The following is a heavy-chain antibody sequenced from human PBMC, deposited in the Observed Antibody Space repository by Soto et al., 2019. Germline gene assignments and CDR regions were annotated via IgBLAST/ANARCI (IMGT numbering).Heavy chain of an antibody. J-gene: IGHJ4*02. CDR3: ARGSGWLFDF. D-gene: IGHD6-19*01. V-gene: IGHV2-5*01. Sequence: QITLKESGPTLVKPTQTLTLTCTFSGFSLTSNAVGVGWFRQPPGKALEWLALIYWNDDNHYSPSLKSRLTSTKDTSKNQVVLIMTNMDPVDTATYHCARGSGWLFDFWGPGTLVTVSS. CDR1: GFSLTSNAVG. CDR2: IYWNDDN.